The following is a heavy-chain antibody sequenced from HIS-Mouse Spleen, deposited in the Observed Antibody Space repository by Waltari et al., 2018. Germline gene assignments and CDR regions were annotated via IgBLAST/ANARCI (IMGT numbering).Heavy chain of an antibody. Sequence: EVQLVESGGGLVKPGGSLRLSCAASGFTFSSYSMSCVRQAPGKGLEWVSSISSSSSYIYYADSVKGRFTISRDNAKNSLYLQMNSLRAEDTAVYYCARDRGQWLANDAFDIWGQGTMVTVSS. CDR3: ARDRGQWLANDAFDI. V-gene: IGHV3-21*01. J-gene: IGHJ3*02. CDR2: ISSSSSYI. D-gene: IGHD6-19*01. CDR1: GFTFSSYS.